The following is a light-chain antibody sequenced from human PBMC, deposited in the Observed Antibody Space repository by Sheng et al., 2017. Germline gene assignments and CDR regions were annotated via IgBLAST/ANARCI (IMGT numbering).Light chain of an antibody. V-gene: IGKV3-11*01. J-gene: IGKJ2*01. CDR1: QTVSSY. CDR2: DAS. Sequence: EVVLTQSPATLSLSPGERATLSCRASQTVSSYLAWYQQKPGQAPRLLIYDASNRAAGIPARFSGSGSGTDFTLTISSLQPEDFSTYYCQQTYGYPYTFGQGTKLEIK. CDR3: QQTYGYPYT.